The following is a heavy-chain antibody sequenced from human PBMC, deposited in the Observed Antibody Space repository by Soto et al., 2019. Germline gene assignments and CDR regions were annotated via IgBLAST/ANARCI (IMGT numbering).Heavy chain of an antibody. CDR3: ARRPVGVVINYYYYGMDV. CDR2: IIPIFGTA. CDR1: GGTFSSYA. J-gene: IGHJ6*02. Sequence: GASVKVSCKASGGTFSSYAISWVRQAPGQGLEWMGGIIPIFGTANYAQKFQGRVTITADESTSTAYMELSSLRSEDTAVYYCARRPVGVVINYYYYGMDVWGQGTTVTVSS. D-gene: IGHD3-3*01. V-gene: IGHV1-69*13.